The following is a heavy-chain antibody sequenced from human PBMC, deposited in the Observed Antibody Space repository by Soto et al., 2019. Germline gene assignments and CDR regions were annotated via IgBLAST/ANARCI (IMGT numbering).Heavy chain of an antibody. CDR2: IYHSGST. V-gene: IGHV4-30-2*01. Sequence: QLHLQESGSGLVRPSQTLSLTCVVSGGSISSGGYSWNWIRQPPGKGLEWIGYIYHSGSTLYNPSLKSRVTISVDKSKNQFSLKLTSVTAADTAVYYCARDQLEGNWFDPWGQGTLVNVSS. D-gene: IGHD1-1*01. CDR3: ARDQLEGNWFDP. J-gene: IGHJ5*02. CDR1: GGSISSGGYS.